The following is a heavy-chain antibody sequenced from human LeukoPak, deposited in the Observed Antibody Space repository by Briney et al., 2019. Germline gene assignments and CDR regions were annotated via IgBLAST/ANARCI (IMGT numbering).Heavy chain of an antibody. D-gene: IGHD2-15*01. Sequence: SETLSLTCTVSGGSISSSSYYWGWIRQPPGKGLEWLGSIYYSGSTYYNPSLKSRVTISVDTSKNQFSLKLSSVTAADTAVYYCARDFGYCSGGSCYFAAFDIWGQGTMVTVSS. CDR3: ARDFGYCSGGSCYFAAFDI. J-gene: IGHJ3*02. V-gene: IGHV4-39*01. CDR1: GGSISSSSYY. CDR2: IYYSGST.